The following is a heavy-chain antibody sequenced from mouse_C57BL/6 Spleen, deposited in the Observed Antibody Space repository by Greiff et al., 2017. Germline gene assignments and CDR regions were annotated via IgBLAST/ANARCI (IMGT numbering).Heavy chain of an antibody. CDR2: ISSGGSYT. V-gene: IGHV5-6*01. CDR3: ARHGGSSPYYFDY. D-gene: IGHD1-1*01. CDR1: GFTFSSYG. Sequence: EVKLVESGGYLVKPGGSLTLSCAASGFTFSSYGMSWVRQTPDKRLEWVATISSGGSYTYYPDSVKGRFTISRDNAKNTLYLQMSSLKSEDTAMYYCARHGGSSPYYFDYWGQGTTLTVSS. J-gene: IGHJ2*01.